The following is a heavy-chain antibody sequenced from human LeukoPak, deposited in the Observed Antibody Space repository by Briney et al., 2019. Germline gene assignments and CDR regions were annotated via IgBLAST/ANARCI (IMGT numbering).Heavy chain of an antibody. V-gene: IGHV2-70*11. J-gene: IGHJ3*02. CDR1: GFSLRTRGMG. Sequence: SGPTLVNPPPTLTLTCTFCGFSLRTRGMGVSWIRQPRGKALEWLARIDWDDDKYYSTSLKTRLTISKDTSKNQVVITMTNMDPVDTATYYCARSKDIVVAPDAFDIWGQGTMVTVSS. CDR3: ARSKDIVVAPDAFDI. CDR2: IDWDDDK. D-gene: IGHD2-2*01.